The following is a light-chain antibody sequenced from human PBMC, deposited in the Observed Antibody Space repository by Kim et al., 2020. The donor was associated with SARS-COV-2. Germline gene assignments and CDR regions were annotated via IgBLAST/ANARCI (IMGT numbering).Light chain of an antibody. CDR1: SGRIASNY. CDR3: QSYDSSANWV. V-gene: IGLV6-57*01. J-gene: IGLJ3*02. Sequence: KTVTTSCTRSSGRIASNYVQWYQQRPGSSPTTVIYEDNQRPSGVPDRFSGSIDRSSNSASLTISGLKTEDEADYYCQSYDSSANWVFGGGTKLTVL. CDR2: EDN.